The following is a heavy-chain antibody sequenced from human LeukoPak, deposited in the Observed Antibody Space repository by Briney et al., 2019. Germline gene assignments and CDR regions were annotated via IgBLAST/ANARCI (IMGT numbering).Heavy chain of an antibody. Sequence: SETLSLTCTVSGGSISSYYWSWIRQPAGKGLEWIGRIYTSGSTNYNPSLKSRVTMSVDTSKNQFSLKPSSVTAADTAVYYCARAIWRYCSSTSCPRGLDVWGQGTTVTVSS. CDR1: GGSISSYY. CDR3: ARAIWRYCSSTSCPRGLDV. CDR2: IYTSGST. V-gene: IGHV4-4*07. J-gene: IGHJ6*02. D-gene: IGHD2-2*01.